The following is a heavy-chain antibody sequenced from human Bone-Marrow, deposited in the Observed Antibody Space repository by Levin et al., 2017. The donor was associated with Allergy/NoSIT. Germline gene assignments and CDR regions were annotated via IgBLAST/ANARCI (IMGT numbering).Heavy chain of an antibody. J-gene: IGHJ6*02. D-gene: IGHD2-2*01. CDR3: ARDRVDLVVGPPAHYFYYGMDV. CDR1: GFTFRAYS. CDR2: ISSTSKYI. V-gene: IGHV3-21*06. Sequence: GGSLRLSCAASGFTFRAYSMNWVRQAPGKGLEWVSSISSTSKYIYYADSVKGRFTISRDNARNSLYLQMNSLRVEDTAVYYCARDRVDLVVGPPAHYFYYGMDVWGQGTTVTVSS.